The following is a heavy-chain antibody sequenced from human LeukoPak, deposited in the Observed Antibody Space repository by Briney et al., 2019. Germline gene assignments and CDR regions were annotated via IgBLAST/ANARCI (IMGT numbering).Heavy chain of an antibody. CDR2: ISGYNGKT. V-gene: IGHV1-18*01. Sequence: SVKVSCKASGYTFTSYGISWVRQAPGQGLEWMGWISGYNGKTKYAQRLQGRVTMTTDTSTSTAYMELRSLRSDDTAVYYCARDIDPNYGDSYLDYWGQGTLVTVSS. J-gene: IGHJ4*02. D-gene: IGHD4-17*01. CDR1: GYTFTSYG. CDR3: ARDIDPNYGDSYLDY.